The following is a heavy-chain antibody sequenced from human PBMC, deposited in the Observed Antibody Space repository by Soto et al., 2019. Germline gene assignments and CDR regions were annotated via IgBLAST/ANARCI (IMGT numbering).Heavy chain of an antibody. CDR3: ASGYYGSSGYSPGIG. V-gene: IGHV1-18*01. CDR1: DYTFTSFG. J-gene: IGHJ4*02. D-gene: IGHD3-22*01. CDR2: INVYNGNT. Sequence: QVQVVQSGAEVRKPGASVKVSCKASDYTFTSFGISWVRQAPGQGLEWMGWINVYNGNTDYAQRIQGRVTMTLDPYTSTAYMELRGLRSDDTAMYYCASGYYGSSGYSPGIGWGQGTLVTVSS.